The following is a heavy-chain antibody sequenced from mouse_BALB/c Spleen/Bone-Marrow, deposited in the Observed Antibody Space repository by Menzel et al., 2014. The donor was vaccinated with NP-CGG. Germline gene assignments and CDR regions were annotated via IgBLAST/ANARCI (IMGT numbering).Heavy chain of an antibody. CDR3: ARYRLGTYFDY. CDR1: GFNIKDTY. J-gene: IGHJ2*01. V-gene: IGHV14-3*02. D-gene: IGHD2-14*01. CDR2: VDPANGNT. Sequence: VQLKHSGAELVKPGASVKLSCTASGFNIKDTYMHWVKQRPEQGLEWIGRVDPANGNTKYDPKFQGKATITADTSSNTAYLQLSSLTSEDTAVYYCARYRLGTYFDYWGQGTTLTASS.